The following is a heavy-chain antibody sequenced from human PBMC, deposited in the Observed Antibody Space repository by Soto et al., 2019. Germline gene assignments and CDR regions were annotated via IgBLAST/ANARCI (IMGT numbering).Heavy chain of an antibody. V-gene: IGHV3-53*01. Sequence: EVQLVEAGGGLIQPGGSLRLSCAVTGFTVRANYMSWVRQAPGKGLEWVSVIYSGGTTYYADSVKGRFIISRDISKNTLYLQMNILRAEDTAVYYCHGYGYWGQGTLVTVSS. CDR3: HGYGY. J-gene: IGHJ4*02. CDR1: GFTVRANY. CDR2: IYSGGTT. D-gene: IGHD5-12*01.